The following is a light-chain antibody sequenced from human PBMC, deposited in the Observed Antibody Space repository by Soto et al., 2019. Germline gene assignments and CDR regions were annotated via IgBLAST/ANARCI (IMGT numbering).Light chain of an antibody. CDR3: KQSYSTPSLT. J-gene: IGKJ4*01. CDR1: QSISSY. Sequence: DIQMTQSTSSLSASVGDRVTITCRASQSISSYLKWYQQKPGKAPKLLIYAASSLQSGVPSRFSGSGSGTDLNITIRSMQPEDFATYYWKQSYSTPSLTFGGGIKVEIK. CDR2: AAS. V-gene: IGKV1-39*01.